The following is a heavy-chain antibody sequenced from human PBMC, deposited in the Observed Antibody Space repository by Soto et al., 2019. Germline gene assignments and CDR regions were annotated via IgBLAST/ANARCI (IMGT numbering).Heavy chain of an antibody. CDR3: ARVGRNYYYYYGMDV. V-gene: IGHV1-46*01. Sequence: GASVKVSCKASGYTFTSYYMHWLRQAPGQGLEWMGIINPSGGSTSYAQKFQGRVTMTRDTSTSTVYMELSSLRSEDTAVYYCARVGRNYYYYYGMDVWGQGTTVTVSS. CDR2: INPSGGST. D-gene: IGHD1-26*01. J-gene: IGHJ6*02. CDR1: GYTFTSYY.